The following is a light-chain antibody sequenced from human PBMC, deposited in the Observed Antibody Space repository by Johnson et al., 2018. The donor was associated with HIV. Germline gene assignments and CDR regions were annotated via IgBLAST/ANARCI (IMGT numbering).Light chain of an antibody. J-gene: IGLJ1*01. CDR1: SSNIGNNY. CDR2: YNN. CDR3: GTWDSSLSAYV. V-gene: IGLV1-51*01. Sequence: QSVLTQPPSVSAAPGQKVTISCSGSSSNIGNNYVSWYQQLPGTAPKLLIYYNNKRPSGIPDRFSGSKSGTSATLGITGLQTGDEADYYCGTWDSSLSAYVFVTGTKVTVL.